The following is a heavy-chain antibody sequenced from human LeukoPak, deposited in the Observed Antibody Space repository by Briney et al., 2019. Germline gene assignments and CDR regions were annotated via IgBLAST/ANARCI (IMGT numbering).Heavy chain of an antibody. Sequence: ASVKVSCKVSGYTLTELSMHWVRQAPGKGLEWMGGFDPEDGETIYAQKFQGRVTITRDTSASTAYMELSSLRSEDTAVYYCAFRYCSSTSCYRNAFDIWGQGTMVTVSS. J-gene: IGHJ3*02. CDR2: FDPEDGET. CDR1: GYTLTELS. V-gene: IGHV1-24*01. CDR3: AFRYCSSTSCYRNAFDI. D-gene: IGHD2-2*01.